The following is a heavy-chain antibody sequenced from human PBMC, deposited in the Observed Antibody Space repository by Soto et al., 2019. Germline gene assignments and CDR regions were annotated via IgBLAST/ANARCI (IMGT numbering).Heavy chain of an antibody. CDR1: GFSLSTSGVG. CDR2: IYWGDDK. V-gene: IGHV2-5*02. Sequence: QLTLKESGPTLVKPTQTLTLTCTFSGFSLSTSGVGVGWIRQPPGKALEWLALIYWGDDKRYSPSLKSRLTITKDTSKNQVVLTMTNMDPVDTATYYCAHRRGWGYYFDDWGQGTLVTLSS. D-gene: IGHD6-19*01. J-gene: IGHJ4*02. CDR3: AHRRGWGYYFDD.